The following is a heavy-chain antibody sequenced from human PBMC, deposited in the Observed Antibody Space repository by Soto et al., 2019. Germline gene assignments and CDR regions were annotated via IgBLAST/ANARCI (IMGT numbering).Heavy chain of an antibody. V-gene: IGHV4-30-4*01. J-gene: IGHJ5*02. Sequence: SETLSLTCTVSGGSISNGAYYWSWIHHPPGKGLEWIGYIYYSGTTYYNPSLKSRVTISVDTSKNQFSLKLTSVTAADTAVYYCATYIVATSRFERWGQGTLVTVSS. CDR3: ATYIVATSRFER. D-gene: IGHD5-12*01. CDR2: IYYSGTT. CDR1: GGSISNGAYY.